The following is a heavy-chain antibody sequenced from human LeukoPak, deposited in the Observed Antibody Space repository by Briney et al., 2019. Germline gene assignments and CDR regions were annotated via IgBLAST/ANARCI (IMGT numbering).Heavy chain of an antibody. V-gene: IGHV1-18*01. CDR3: PRVSGWSGFPYYYYMAV. Sequence: ASVKDSCKASGYTFTSYGISWVRQAPGQGLEWMGWISAYNGNTNYAQKLQGRVTMSTDTSTSTAYMELRSLRSDDTAVYYCPRVSGWSGFPYYYYMAVWGKGPRSPSP. CDR2: ISAYNGNT. J-gene: IGHJ6*03. D-gene: IGHD3-3*01. CDR1: GYTFTSYG.